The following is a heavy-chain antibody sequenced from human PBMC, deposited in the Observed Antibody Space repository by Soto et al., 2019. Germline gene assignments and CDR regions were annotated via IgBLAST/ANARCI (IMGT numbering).Heavy chain of an antibody. CDR1: GFTVSSVY. CDR2: VYSGGTT. J-gene: IGHJ6*02. V-gene: IGHV3-66*01. Sequence: PGGALRLSCAASGFTVSSVYVTWVRQAPGKGLEWLSTVYSGGTTYYADSVKGRFIISRDNSKNTLFLQMNNLRVENTAMYYCARDPGYRNGMDVWGQGTTVTVSS. CDR3: ARDPGYRNGMDV. D-gene: IGHD5-18*01.